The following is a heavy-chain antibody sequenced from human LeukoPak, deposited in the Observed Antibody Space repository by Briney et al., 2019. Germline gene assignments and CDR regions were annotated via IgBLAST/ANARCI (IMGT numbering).Heavy chain of an antibody. CDR3: ARMGRTTVTNHYYGMDV. CDR2: ISSNGGST. J-gene: IGHJ6*04. D-gene: IGHD4-17*01. Sequence: PGGSLRLSCAASGYTFSSYAMHWVRQAPGKGLEYVSAISSNGGSTYYANSVKGRFTISRDNSKNTLYLQMGSLRGEDMAVYYCARMGRTTVTNHYYGMDVWGEGTTVTVSS. CDR1: GYTFSSYA. V-gene: IGHV3-64*01.